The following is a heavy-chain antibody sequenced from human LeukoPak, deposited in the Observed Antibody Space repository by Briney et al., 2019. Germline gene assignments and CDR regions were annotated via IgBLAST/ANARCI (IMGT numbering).Heavy chain of an antibody. V-gene: IGHV3-15*01. D-gene: IGHD2-15*01. Sequence: PGGSLRLSCAASGFTFSNAWMSWVRQAPGKGLEWVGRIKSKTDGGTTDYAAPVKGRFTISRDDSKNTLYLQMNSLKTEDTAVYYCTTDPRGYCSGGSCYPDFDYWGQGTLVTVSS. J-gene: IGHJ4*02. CDR3: TTDPRGYCSGGSCYPDFDY. CDR2: IKSKTDGGTT. CDR1: GFTFSNAW.